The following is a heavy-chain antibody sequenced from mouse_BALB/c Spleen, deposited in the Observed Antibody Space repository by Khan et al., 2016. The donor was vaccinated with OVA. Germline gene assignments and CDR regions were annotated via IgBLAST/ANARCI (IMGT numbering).Heavy chain of an antibody. CDR2: ISYSGNT. V-gene: IGHV3-2*02. CDR3: ARIYGGDFDY. J-gene: IGHJ2*01. D-gene: IGHD1-1*01. CDR1: GYSITNDYA. Sequence: EVKLLESGPGLVKPSQSLSLTCTVTGYSITNDYAWNWIRQFPGNKLEWMGYISYSGNTKYNPPLKSRISITRDTSKNQFFLQLNSVTIEDTATYYCARIYGGDFDYWDQGTTLTVSS.